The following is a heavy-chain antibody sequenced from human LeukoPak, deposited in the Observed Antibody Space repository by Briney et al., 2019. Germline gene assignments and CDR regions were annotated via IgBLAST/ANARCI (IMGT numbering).Heavy chain of an antibody. CDR2: IYYSGST. J-gene: IGHJ5*02. CDR1: GGSISSYY. CDR3: ARQLGYCSSTSCYRGFDP. Sequence: SETLSLTCTVSGGSISSYYWSWIRQPPGKGLEWIGHIYYSGSTNYNPSLKSRVTISVDTSKNQFSLKLSSVTAADTAVYYCARQLGYCSSTSCYRGFDPWGQGTLVTVSS. V-gene: IGHV4-59*08. D-gene: IGHD2-2*02.